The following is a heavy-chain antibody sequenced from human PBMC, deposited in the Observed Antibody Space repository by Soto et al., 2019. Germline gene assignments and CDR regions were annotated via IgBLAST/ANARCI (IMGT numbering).Heavy chain of an antibody. J-gene: IGHJ4*02. Sequence: SETLSLTCAVYGGSFSGYYWSWIRQPPGKGLEWIGEINHSGSTNYNPSLKSRVTISVDTSKNQFSLKLSSVTAADTAVYYCARGPKFGYWGQGTLVTVSS. CDR3: ARGPKFGY. CDR2: INHSGST. V-gene: IGHV4-34*01. CDR1: GGSFSGYY.